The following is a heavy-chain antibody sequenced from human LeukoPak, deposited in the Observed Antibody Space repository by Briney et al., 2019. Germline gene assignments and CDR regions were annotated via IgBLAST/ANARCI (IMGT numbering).Heavy chain of an antibody. CDR2: IIPIFGTA. CDR3: ARDFYDSSGYYYVPDY. V-gene: IGHV1-69*05. CDR1: GGTFSSYA. J-gene: IGHJ4*02. Sequence: ASVKVSCKASGGTFSSYAISWVRQAPGQGLEWMGRIIPIFGTANYAQKFQGRVTITTDESTSTAYRELSSLRSEDTAVYYCARDFYDSSGYYYVPDYWGQGTLVTVSS. D-gene: IGHD3-22*01.